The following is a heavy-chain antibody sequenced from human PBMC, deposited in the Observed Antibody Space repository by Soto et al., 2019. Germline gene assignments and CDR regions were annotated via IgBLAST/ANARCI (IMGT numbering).Heavy chain of an antibody. D-gene: IGHD5-18*01. CDR3: GRGLGYLSGD. CDR1: GFIVDSTY. CDR2: ITVAGDT. V-gene: IGHV3-66*01. J-gene: IGHJ4*02. Sequence: EVQLVESGGGLVQPGGSLRLSCTTSGFIVDSTYMHWVRQAPGKGLEWVAVITVAGDTYYSDSVRGRSTLSRDTSKNTLKLQVNSLNVEDTAVYYCGRGLGYLSGDWGQGSLLAVSS.